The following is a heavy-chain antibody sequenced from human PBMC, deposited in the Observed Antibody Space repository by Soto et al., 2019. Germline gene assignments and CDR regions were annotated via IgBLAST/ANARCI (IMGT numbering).Heavy chain of an antibody. J-gene: IGHJ4*01. CDR2: IKSKRDAETT. D-gene: IGHD2-15*01. CDR3: TTGLGYCSGGSCHPL. CDR1: GFTFNNAW. Sequence: EVQLVESGGGLVKPGGSLRLSCAASGFTFNNAWMSWVRQAPGKGLEWVGRIKSKRDAETTDYAAPVKGKFTISRDDSINTLYLQMNSLKTEDTAVYYCTTGLGYCSGGSCHPLWGHGTLVTVSS. V-gene: IGHV3-15*01.